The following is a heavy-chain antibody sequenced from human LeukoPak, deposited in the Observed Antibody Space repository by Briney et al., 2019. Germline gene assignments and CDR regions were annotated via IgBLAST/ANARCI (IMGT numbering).Heavy chain of an antibody. CDR3: AKSRYYFDY. J-gene: IGHJ4*02. V-gene: IGHV4-34*01. CDR2: INHSGST. CDR1: GGSFSGYY. Sequence: SETLSLTCAVYGGSFSGYYWSWIRQPPGKGLEWIGEINHSGSTNYNPSLKSRVTISVDTSKNQFSLKLSSVTAADTAVYYCAKSRYYFDYWGQGTLVTVSS.